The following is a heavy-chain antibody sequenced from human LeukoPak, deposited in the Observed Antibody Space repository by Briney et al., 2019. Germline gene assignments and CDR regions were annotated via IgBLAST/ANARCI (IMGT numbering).Heavy chain of an antibody. CDR3: ARPDVYCTTTTCPGTMDV. CDR2: INHSGTT. CDR1: GGSFTSFY. Sequence: SETLSLTCAVYGGSFTSFYWSWIRQSPGKGLEGIGRINHSGTTKYNPSLPDRATISVDTYINQFSLKPTSLTPADTAVYYCARPDVYCTTTTCPGTMDVWAKGTTVTVSS. J-gene: IGHJ6*03. D-gene: IGHD2-2*01. V-gene: IGHV4-34*01.